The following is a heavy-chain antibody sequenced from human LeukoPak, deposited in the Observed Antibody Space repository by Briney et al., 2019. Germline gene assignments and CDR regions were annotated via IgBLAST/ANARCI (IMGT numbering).Heavy chain of an antibody. V-gene: IGHV4-34*01. D-gene: IGHD3-10*01. J-gene: IGHJ4*02. CDR2: INHSGST. Sequence: PSETLSLTCAVYGGSFSGYYWSWIRQPPGKGLEWIGEINHSGSTNYNPSLKSRVTISVDTSKNQFSLKLSSVTAADTAVYYCARGFQRYYYGSGSYKAIAYFDYWGQGTLVTVSS. CDR3: ARGFQRYYYGSGSYKAIAYFDY. CDR1: GGSFSGYY.